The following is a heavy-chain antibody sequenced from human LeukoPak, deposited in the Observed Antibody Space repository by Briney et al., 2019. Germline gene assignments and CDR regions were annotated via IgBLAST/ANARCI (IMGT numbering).Heavy chain of an antibody. CDR2: ISGSGGST. D-gene: IGHD3-22*01. J-gene: IGHJ4*02. Sequence: GGSLRLSCAASGFTFSGYAMSWVRQAPGKGLEWVSAISGSGGSTYYADSVKGRFTISRDNSKNTLYLQMNSLRAEDTAVYYCAKDAYYDDSSGYFDYWGQGTLVTVSS. CDR1: GFTFSGYA. CDR3: AKDAYYDDSSGYFDY. V-gene: IGHV3-23*01.